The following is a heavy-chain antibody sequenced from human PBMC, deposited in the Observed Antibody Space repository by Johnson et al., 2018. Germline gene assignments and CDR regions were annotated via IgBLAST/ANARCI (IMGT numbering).Heavy chain of an antibody. CDR3: AHGGAFQH. Sequence: WVRQAPGQGLEWMGIINPSGGSTSYAQKFQGRVTMTRDTSTSTVYMELSSLRSEDTAVYYCAHGGAFQHWGQGTLVTVSS. CDR2: INPSGGST. J-gene: IGHJ1*01. V-gene: IGHV1-46*01.